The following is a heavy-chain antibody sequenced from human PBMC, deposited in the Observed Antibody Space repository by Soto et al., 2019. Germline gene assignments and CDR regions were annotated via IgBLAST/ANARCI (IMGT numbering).Heavy chain of an antibody. D-gene: IGHD3-3*01. J-gene: IGHJ6*02. CDR1: GFTFSSYA. V-gene: IGHV3-23*01. CDR3: AKDITIFGVVNGMDV. CDR2: ISGSGGST. Sequence: EVQLLESGGGLVQPGGSLRLSCAASGFTFSSYAMSWVRQAPGKGLEWVSAISGSGGSTYYADSVKGRFTISRDNSKNSLYLQMNSLRAEDTAVYYCAKDITIFGVVNGMDVWGQGTTVTVSS.